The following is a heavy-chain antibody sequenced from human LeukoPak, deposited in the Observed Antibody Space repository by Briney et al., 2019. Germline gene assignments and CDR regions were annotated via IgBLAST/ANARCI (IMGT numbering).Heavy chain of an antibody. CDR3: ARDLGYGDYSFDY. J-gene: IGHJ4*02. V-gene: IGHV3-66*01. Sequence: PRGSLRLSCAASGFTVSSNYMSWVRQAPGKGLEWVSVIYSGGSTYYADSVKGRFTISRDNSKNTLYLQMNSLRAEDTAVYYCARDLGYGDYSFDYWGQGTLVTVSS. D-gene: IGHD4-17*01. CDR2: IYSGGST. CDR1: GFTVSSNY.